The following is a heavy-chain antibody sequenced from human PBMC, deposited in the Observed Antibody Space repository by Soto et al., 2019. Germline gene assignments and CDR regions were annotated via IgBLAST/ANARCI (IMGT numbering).Heavy chain of an antibody. CDR2: VYSSGNT. CDR3: ARDSQVPDY. J-gene: IGHJ4*02. CDR1: GGSVISGDYY. Sequence: SETLSLTCIVSGGSVISGDYYWNWMRQPPGKGLEWIGCVYSSGNTKYNPSLKSRVTISRDTSKNQFSLNLNSVTAADTAVCYCARDSQVPDYWGQGTLVTVSS. V-gene: IGHV4-61*08.